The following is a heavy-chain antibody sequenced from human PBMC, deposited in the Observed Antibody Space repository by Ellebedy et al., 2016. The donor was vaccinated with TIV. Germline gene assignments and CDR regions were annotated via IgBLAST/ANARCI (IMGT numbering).Heavy chain of an antibody. CDR3: AREGGAYCGGDCYST. J-gene: IGHJ5*02. CDR2: VNPNSGGT. Sequence: AASVKVSCKASGYTFTDKYIHWVRQIPGQGLEWMGWVNPNSGGTNYAQNFQGWVTMTRDTSISTAYMELSRLRSDDTAVYYCAREGGAYCGGDCYSTWGQGTLVTVSS. D-gene: IGHD2-21*02. CDR1: GYTFTDKY. V-gene: IGHV1-2*04.